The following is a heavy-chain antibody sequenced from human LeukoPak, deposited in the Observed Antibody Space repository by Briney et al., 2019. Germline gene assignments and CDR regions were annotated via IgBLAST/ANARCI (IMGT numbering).Heavy chain of an antibody. D-gene: IGHD3-22*01. CDR2: ISSSGSII. Sequence: GGSLRLSCAASGFTFSDYYMTWIRQAPGKGLEWVSYISSSGSIIYYADSVKGRFIISRDNAKNSLYLQMNSLRAEDTAVYYCARDMRDSSGYYPNWGQGTLVTVSS. CDR3: ARDMRDSSGYYPN. CDR1: GFTFSDYY. V-gene: IGHV3-11*04. J-gene: IGHJ4*02.